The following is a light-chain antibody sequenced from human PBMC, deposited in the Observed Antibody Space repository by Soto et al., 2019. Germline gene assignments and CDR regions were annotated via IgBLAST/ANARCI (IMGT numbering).Light chain of an antibody. CDR3: QQNNTWLWT. CDR1: QSVNAN. V-gene: IGKV3-15*01. J-gene: IGKJ1*01. Sequence: EVVMTQSPATLSVSPGERATLSCRARQSVNANLAWYQQKPGQAPRLLIHGASNRATGIPARFSGSGFGAEFILTISSLQSEDFAVYYCQQNNTWLWTFGQGTKVEI. CDR2: GAS.